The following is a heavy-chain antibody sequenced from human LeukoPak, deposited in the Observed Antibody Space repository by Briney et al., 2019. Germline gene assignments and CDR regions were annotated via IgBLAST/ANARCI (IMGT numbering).Heavy chain of an antibody. V-gene: IGHV4-59*01. CDR2: IYFSGST. CDR1: SESFSTYY. CDR3: ARGDCSGSICYSPMDV. D-gene: IGHD2-21*01. J-gene: IGHJ6*03. Sequence: SETLSLTCAVYSESFSTYYWNWIRQPPGKGLEWIGYIYFSGSTNYNPSLKSRVTISVDTSKNQFSLKLSSVTAADTAVYYCARGDCSGSICYSPMDVWGTGTTVTVSS.